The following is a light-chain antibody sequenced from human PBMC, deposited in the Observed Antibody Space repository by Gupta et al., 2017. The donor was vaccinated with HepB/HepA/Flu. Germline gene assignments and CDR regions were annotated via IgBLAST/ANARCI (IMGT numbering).Light chain of an antibody. Sequence: QSALTPPVSLSGSPGPSITISCTGTSSDVGGYNYVSWYQQHPGKAPKLMIYDVSNRPSGVSNRFSGSKSGNTASLTISGLQAEDEADYYCSSYTSSSTLEFGGGTKLTVL. CDR1: SSDVGGYNY. J-gene: IGLJ2*01. V-gene: IGLV2-14*01. CDR2: DVS. CDR3: SSYTSSSTLE.